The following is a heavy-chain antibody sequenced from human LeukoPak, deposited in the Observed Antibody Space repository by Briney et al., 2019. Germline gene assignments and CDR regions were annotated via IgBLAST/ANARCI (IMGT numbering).Heavy chain of an antibody. J-gene: IGHJ4*02. CDR3: VKAYNWNVYSSGDY. CDR1: GFTFSKNA. D-gene: IGHD1-1*01. CDR2: ITNNGGTT. V-gene: IGHV3-64D*06. Sequence: GGSLRLSRSASGFTFSKNAMHWVRQAPGKGLEYVSAITNNGGTTYYADSVKGRFTISRDNSKNTLFLQMSSLRAEDTAVYYCVKAYNWNVYSSGDYWGQGTLVTVSS.